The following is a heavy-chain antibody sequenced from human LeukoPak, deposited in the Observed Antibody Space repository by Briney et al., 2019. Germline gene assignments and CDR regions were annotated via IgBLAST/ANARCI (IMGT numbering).Heavy chain of an antibody. Sequence: GESLRLSCVASGFSFSDSWMSWVRQAPGKGLEWVADIDKDGSVRDYVDPVKGRITISRDNAKNSLYLQMDSLRAEDTAVYYCATYTNWVAGDVWGQGTTVSVSS. CDR1: GFSFSDSW. J-gene: IGHJ6*02. V-gene: IGHV3-7*01. CDR3: ATYTNWVAGDV. D-gene: IGHD7-27*01. CDR2: IDKDGSVR.